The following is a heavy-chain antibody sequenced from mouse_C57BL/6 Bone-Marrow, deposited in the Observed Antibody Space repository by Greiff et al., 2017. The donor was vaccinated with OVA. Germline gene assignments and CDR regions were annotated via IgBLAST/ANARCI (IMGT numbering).Heavy chain of an antibody. CDR3: TRVSYDYDDY. CDR1: GFTFSSYA. V-gene: IGHV5-9-1*02. CDR2: ISSGGDYI. J-gene: IGHJ2*01. D-gene: IGHD2-4*01. Sequence: LQQSGEGLVKPGGSLKLSCAASGFTFSSYAMSWVRQTPEKRLEWVAYISSGGDYIYYADTVKGRFTISRDNARNTLYLQMSSLKSEDTAMYYCTRVSYDYDDYWGQGTTLTVSS.